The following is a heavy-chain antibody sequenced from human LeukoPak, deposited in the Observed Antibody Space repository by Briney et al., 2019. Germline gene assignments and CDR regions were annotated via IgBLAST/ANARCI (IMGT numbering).Heavy chain of an antibody. Sequence: GASVKVSCKASGYTFTSYYMHWVRQAPGQGLEWMGIINPSGGSTSYAQKFQGRVTVTRDTSTSTVYMELSSLRSEDTAVYYCARAYSSGYTSSWFDPWGQGTLVTVSS. J-gene: IGHJ5*02. CDR3: ARAYSSGYTSSWFDP. CDR1: GYTFTSYY. CDR2: INPSGGST. D-gene: IGHD6-19*01. V-gene: IGHV1-46*01.